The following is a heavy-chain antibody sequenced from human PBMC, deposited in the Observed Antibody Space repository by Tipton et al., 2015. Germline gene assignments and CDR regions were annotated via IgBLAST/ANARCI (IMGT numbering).Heavy chain of an antibody. CDR3: ATAGAEVTSHFDP. D-gene: IGHD2-21*02. V-gene: IGHV1-18*01. CDR1: GYKYSDYG. J-gene: IGHJ5*02. CDR2: IGSHSGDT. Sequence: QLVQSGAEVKKPGASVKVSCKASGYKYSDYGMTWVRQAPGQGLEWMGWIGSHSGDTASAQKFQGRLAMSTDTSTTTAYMELLSLTSDDTAVYFCATAGAEVTSHFDPWGQGTLVIVSS.